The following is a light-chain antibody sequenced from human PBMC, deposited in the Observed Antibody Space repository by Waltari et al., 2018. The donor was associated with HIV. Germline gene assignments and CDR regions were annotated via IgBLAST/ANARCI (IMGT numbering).Light chain of an antibody. CDR2: EDS. CDR1: SGYIASNY. Sequence: NFMLTQPHSVSGSPGETVIISCTRSSGYIASNYVQWYQQRPGSSPRTVIYEDSQRPSGVPDRFSGSTDSSSNSVSLSIVGLQVEDEADYYCQSDDSFHHVIFGGGTKLTVL. V-gene: IGLV6-57*01. J-gene: IGLJ2*01. CDR3: QSDDSFHHVI.